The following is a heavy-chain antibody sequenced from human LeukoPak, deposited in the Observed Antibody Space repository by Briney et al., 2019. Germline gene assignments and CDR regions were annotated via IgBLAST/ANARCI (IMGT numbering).Heavy chain of an antibody. CDR2: IYHSGST. Sequence: KASETLSLTCAVSGGSISSGGYSWSWIRQPPGKGLEWIGYIYHSGSTYYNPSLKGRVTISVDTSKNQFSLKLSSVTAADTAVYYCARARRITMVRGAAEGFDPWGQGTLVTVSS. V-gene: IGHV4-30-2*01. D-gene: IGHD3-10*01. CDR3: ARARRITMVRGAAEGFDP. J-gene: IGHJ5*02. CDR1: GGSISSGGYS.